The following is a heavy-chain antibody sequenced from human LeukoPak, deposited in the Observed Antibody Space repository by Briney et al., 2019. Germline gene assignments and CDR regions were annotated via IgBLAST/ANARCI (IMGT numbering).Heavy chain of an antibody. CDR3: YSSGYSFDY. CDR2: IRSKAYGGTT. J-gene: IGHJ4*02. CDR1: GFTFGDYA. Sequence: GGSLRLSCTASGFTFGDYAMSWVRQAPGKGLEWVGFIRSKAYGGTTEYAASVKGRFTISRDDSKSIAYLQMSSLKTEDTAVYYCYSSGYSFDYWGQGTLVTVSS. V-gene: IGHV3-49*04. D-gene: IGHD3-22*01.